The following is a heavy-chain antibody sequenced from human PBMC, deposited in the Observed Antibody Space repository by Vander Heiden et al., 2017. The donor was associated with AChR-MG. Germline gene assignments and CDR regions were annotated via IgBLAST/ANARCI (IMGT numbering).Heavy chain of an antibody. CDR2: IIPIFGTA. J-gene: IGHJ6*02. CDR1: GGTFSSYD. Sequence: QVQLVQSGAEVKKPGSSVKVSCKASGGTFSSYDISWVRQAPGQGLEWMGGIIPIFGTANYAQKFQGRVTITADESTSTAYMELSSLRSEDTAVYYCARCYYDSSGYYYYYYGMDVWGQGTTVTVSS. V-gene: IGHV1-69*01. D-gene: IGHD3-22*01. CDR3: ARCYYDSSGYYYYYYGMDV.